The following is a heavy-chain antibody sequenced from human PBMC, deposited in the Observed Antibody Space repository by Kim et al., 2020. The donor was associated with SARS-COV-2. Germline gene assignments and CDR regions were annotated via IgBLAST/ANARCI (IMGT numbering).Heavy chain of an antibody. J-gene: IGHJ5*02. V-gene: IGHV3-33*01. Sequence: GGSLRLSCAASGFTFSSYGMDWVRQAPGKGLEWVALIWYDGSNKYYADSVKGRFTISRDNSKNTLYLQMNSLRAEDTAVYYCARAKGANWFDPWGQGTLVTVSS. CDR1: GFTFSSYG. CDR2: IWYDGSNK. CDR3: ARAKGANWFDP.